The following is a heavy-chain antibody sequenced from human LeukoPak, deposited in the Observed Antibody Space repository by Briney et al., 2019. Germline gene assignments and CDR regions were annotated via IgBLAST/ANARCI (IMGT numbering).Heavy chain of an antibody. V-gene: IGHV4-34*01. CDR1: GGSFSGYY. CDR3: ARENYDYVWGSYRTNWFDP. D-gene: IGHD3-16*02. CDR2: INHSGST. J-gene: IGHJ5*02. Sequence: PSETLSLTCAAYGGSFSGYYWSWLRQPPGKGLEWIGEINHSGSTNYNPSLKSRVTISVATSKYQFSLKLSTVTAPDTSVYSCARENYDYVWGSYRTNWFDPWGQGTLVTVSS.